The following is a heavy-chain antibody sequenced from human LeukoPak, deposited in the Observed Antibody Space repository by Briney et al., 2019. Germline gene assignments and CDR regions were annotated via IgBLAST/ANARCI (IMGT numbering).Heavy chain of an antibody. CDR2: IYYSGST. V-gene: IGHV4-31*03. Sequence: SETLSLTCTVSGVSISSGGYFWSWIRQHPGKGLEWIGYIYYSGSTYYNPSLKSRVTISVDTSKNQFSLKLSSVTAADTAVYYCARQHDYGDPGSFDYWGQGTLVTVSS. D-gene: IGHD4-17*01. J-gene: IGHJ4*02. CDR3: ARQHDYGDPGSFDY. CDR1: GVSISSGGYF.